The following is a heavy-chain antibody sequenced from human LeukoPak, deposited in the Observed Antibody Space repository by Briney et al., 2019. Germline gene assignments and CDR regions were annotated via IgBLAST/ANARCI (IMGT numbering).Heavy chain of an antibody. CDR3: ARGSSLYYYDSSVLGY. V-gene: IGHV1-8*01. J-gene: IGHJ4*02. CDR1: GYTFTSYD. Sequence: ASVKVSCKASGYTFTSYDINWVRQATGQGLEWMGWMNPNSGNTGYAQKFQGRVTMTRNTSISTAYMELSGLRSEDTAVYYCARGSSLYYYDSSVLGYWGQGTLVTVSS. D-gene: IGHD3-22*01. CDR2: MNPNSGNT.